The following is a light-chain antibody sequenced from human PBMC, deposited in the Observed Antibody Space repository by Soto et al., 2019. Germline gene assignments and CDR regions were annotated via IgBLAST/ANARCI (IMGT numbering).Light chain of an antibody. CDR2: AAT. V-gene: IGKV3-15*01. J-gene: IGKJ2*01. Sequence: EIVMTQSPATLSVSPGERATLSCRASQSVSTHLAWYQQKPGQAPRLLFHAATTRATGVPARFSGSGSGTEFSLSISSLQSEDFAVYFCQQYHDWPMYTFGQGTKVEIK. CDR3: QQYHDWPMYT. CDR1: QSVSTH.